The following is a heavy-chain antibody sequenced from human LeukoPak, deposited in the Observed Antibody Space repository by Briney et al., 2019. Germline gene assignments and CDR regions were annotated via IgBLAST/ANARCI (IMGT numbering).Heavy chain of an antibody. D-gene: IGHD3-16*02. CDR1: GYTFTSYY. Sequence: ASVKVSCKASGYTFTSYYMHWVRQAPGQGLEWMGIINPSGGSTSYAQKFQGRVTMTRDMSTSTVYMELSSLRSEDTAVYYCARVGYDYVWGSYRSPYFDYWGQGTLVTVSS. V-gene: IGHV1-46*01. CDR3: ARVGYDYVWGSYRSPYFDY. J-gene: IGHJ4*02. CDR2: INPSGGST.